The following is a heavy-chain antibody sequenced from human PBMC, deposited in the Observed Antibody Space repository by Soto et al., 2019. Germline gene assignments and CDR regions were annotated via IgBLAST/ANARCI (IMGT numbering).Heavy chain of an antibody. CDR2: IYWDDDQ. CDR1: GFSLTTTSMG. CDR3: AHAGDYDLLSFDH. Sequence: QITLKESGPPLVRPAQTLTLTCAVSGFSLTTTSMGVAWIRQPPGKALEWLALIYWDDDQRYSPSLKDRLTISTDTSRSRVVLTISNMNPEDTGTYFCAHAGDYDLLSFDHWGPGTLVTVSS. J-gene: IGHJ4*02. D-gene: IGHD4-17*01. V-gene: IGHV2-5*02.